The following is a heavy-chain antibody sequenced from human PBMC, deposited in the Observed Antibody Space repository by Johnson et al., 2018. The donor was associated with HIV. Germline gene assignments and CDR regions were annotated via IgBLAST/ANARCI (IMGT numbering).Heavy chain of an antibody. Sequence: QVQLVESGGGVVQPGRSLRLSCAASGFTFSDYYMTWIRQAPGKGLEWVSYVSSSGSTIYYAASVKGRFTISRDNAKNSLYLQMNSLRTEDTAVYYCARDSRYNNYGGGSVGAFESWGQGTTVTVSS. CDR3: ARDSRYNNYGGGSVGAFES. CDR1: GFTFSDYY. J-gene: IGHJ3*02. CDR2: VSSSGSTI. D-gene: IGHD4-11*01. V-gene: IGHV3-11*04.